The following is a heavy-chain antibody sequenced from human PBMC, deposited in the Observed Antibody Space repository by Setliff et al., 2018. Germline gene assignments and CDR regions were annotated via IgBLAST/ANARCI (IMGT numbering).Heavy chain of an antibody. Sequence: SVKVSCKASGGTFSSYAISWVRQAPGQGLEWMGGIIPIFGTANYAQKFQGRVTMTTDTSTNTAYMELRSLRSDDTAMYYCTRAAREVVVPPSQKRNDYWGQGTLVTVSS. CDR3: TRAAREVVVPPSQKRNDY. D-gene: IGHD2-2*01. J-gene: IGHJ4*02. CDR1: GGTFSSYA. V-gene: IGHV1-69*05. CDR2: IIPIFGTA.